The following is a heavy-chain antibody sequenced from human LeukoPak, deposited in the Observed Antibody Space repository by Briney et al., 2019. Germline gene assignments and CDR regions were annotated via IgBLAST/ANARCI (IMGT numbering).Heavy chain of an antibody. CDR3: ARRNFDYFDS. CDR1: GYTFTNYD. CDR2: VNPYSGNT. D-gene: IGHD1-7*01. J-gene: IGHJ4*02. Sequence: RASVKVSCKASGYTFTNYDINWVRQATGQGLEWVGWVNPYSGNTGYAQKFQGRVTITRNTAISTAYMELSSLRSDDTAVYYCARRNFDYFDSWGQGTLVTVSS. V-gene: IGHV1-8*03.